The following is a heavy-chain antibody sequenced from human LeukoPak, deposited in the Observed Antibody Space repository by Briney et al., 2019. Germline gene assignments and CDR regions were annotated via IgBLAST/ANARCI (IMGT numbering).Heavy chain of an antibody. CDR1: GGSFSGYY. J-gene: IGHJ6*03. CDR2: INHSGST. Sequence: SETLSLTCTVYGGSFSGYYCSWIRQPPGKGLEWIGEINHSGSTNYNPSLKSRVTISVDTSKNQFSLKLSSVTAADTAVYYCARGKSVYYYYHMDVWGKGTTVTVSS. CDR3: ARGKSVYYYYHMDV. V-gene: IGHV4-34*01.